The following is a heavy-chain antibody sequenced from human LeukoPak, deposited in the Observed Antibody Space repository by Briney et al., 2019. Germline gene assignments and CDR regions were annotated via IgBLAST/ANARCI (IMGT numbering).Heavy chain of an antibody. CDR1: GFTFRSYD. CDR2: ISSSSSYM. CDR3: ASEDYYDSSAYYYRNFQH. Sequence: PGGSLRLSCAASGFTFRSYDMHWVRQAPGKGLEWVSSISSSSSYMKYADSVRGRFTISRDNAKNSLYLQMNSLRAEDTAVYYCASEDYYDSSAYYYRNFQHWGQGTLVTVSS. V-gene: IGHV3-21*01. D-gene: IGHD3-22*01. J-gene: IGHJ1*01.